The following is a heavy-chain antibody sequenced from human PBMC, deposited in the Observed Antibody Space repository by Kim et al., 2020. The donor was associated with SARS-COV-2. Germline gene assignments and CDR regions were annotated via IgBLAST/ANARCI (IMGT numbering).Heavy chain of an antibody. D-gene: IGHD2-15*01. J-gene: IGHJ3*02. CDR3: ARGDLAAIFFFDI. Sequence: SHPSLRSLVTISVDTSKNQFSLKRSSVTAADTAVYYCARGDLAAIFFFDIWGQGTMVTVSS. V-gene: IGHV4-30-2*05.